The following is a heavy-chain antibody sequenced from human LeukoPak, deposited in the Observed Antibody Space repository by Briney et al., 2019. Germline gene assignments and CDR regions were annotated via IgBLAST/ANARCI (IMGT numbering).Heavy chain of an antibody. V-gene: IGHV3-30*04. D-gene: IGHD3-10*01. CDR1: GFTFSSYA. Sequence: GGSLRLSCAASGFTFSSYAMHWVRQAPGKGLEWLAVISYGGSNKYYADSVKGRFTISRDNSKNTLYLQMNSLRAEDTAVYYCAKGLGYYGSEYAFDIWGQGTMVTVSS. CDR2: ISYGGSNK. CDR3: AKGLGYYGSEYAFDI. J-gene: IGHJ3*02.